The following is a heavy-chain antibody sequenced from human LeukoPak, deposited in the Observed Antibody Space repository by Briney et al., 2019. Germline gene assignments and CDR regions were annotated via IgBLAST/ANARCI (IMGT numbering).Heavy chain of an antibody. J-gene: IGHJ4*02. CDR3: ARLPYIVLAYFDY. CDR1: GFTFSSYS. V-gene: IGHV3-21*01. D-gene: IGHD2-8*02. CDR2: ISSSSSYI. Sequence: NSGGSLRLSCAASGFTFSSYSMNWVRQAPGKGLEWVSSISSSSSYIYYVDSVKGRFTISRDNAKNSLYLQMNSLRAEDTAVYYCARLPYIVLAYFDYWGQGTLVTVSS.